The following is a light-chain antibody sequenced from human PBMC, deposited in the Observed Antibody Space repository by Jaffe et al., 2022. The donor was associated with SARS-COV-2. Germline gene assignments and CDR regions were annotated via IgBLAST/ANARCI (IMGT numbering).Light chain of an antibody. CDR2: KAS. CDR3: QQYDDFPLT. Sequence: DTQMTQSPSTLSASVGDRVTITCRANQSIDIYLAWYQQKPGKAPNLLIYKASTLQTGVPSRFSGSGSGTQFTLTITSLQPDDFATYYCQQYDDFPLTFGGGTKVDIK. V-gene: IGKV1-5*03. J-gene: IGKJ4*01. CDR1: QSIDIY.